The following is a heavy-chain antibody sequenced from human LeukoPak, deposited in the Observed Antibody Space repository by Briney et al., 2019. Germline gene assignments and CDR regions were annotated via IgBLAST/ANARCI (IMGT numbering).Heavy chain of an antibody. CDR2: ISSSSSYI. Sequence: PGGSLRLSCAASGFTFSSFTMNWVRQAPGKGLEWVSSISSSSSYIYYADSMKGRFTISRDNSRKTMYMQMNSLRAEDTAVYYCATSEGYGGNSGPMDCWGQGTLVTVSS. V-gene: IGHV3-21*04. CDR1: GFTFSSFT. D-gene: IGHD4-23*01. J-gene: IGHJ4*02. CDR3: ATSEGYGGNSGPMDC.